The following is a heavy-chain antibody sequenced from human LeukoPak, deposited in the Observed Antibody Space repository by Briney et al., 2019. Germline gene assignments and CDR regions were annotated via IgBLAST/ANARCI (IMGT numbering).Heavy chain of an antibody. D-gene: IGHD3-10*01. CDR3: AAVYGSGSYFDALDI. Sequence: GASVKVSCKASGFTFTSSAVQWVRQARGQRLEWIGWIVVGSGNTNYAQKFQERVTITRDMSTSTAYMELSSLRSEDTAVYYCAAVYGSGSYFDALDIWGQGTMVTVSS. V-gene: IGHV1-58*01. CDR2: IVVGSGNT. J-gene: IGHJ3*02. CDR1: GFTFTSSA.